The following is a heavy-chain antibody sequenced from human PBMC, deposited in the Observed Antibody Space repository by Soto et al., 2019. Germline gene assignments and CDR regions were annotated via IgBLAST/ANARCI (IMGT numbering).Heavy chain of an antibody. CDR2: ISAYNGDT. Sequence: ASVKVSCTASCYSFTTHGISWVRRAPGHGLEWMGWISAYNGDTHYVQRFQGRLTMTTDTSTSTAYMELRSLTSDDTAVYYCARDPPFSGILRGTPLMDVWGQGTTVTVSS. J-gene: IGHJ6*02. CDR3: ARDPPFSGILRGTPLMDV. V-gene: IGHV1-18*04. CDR1: CYSFTTHG. D-gene: IGHD4-17*01.